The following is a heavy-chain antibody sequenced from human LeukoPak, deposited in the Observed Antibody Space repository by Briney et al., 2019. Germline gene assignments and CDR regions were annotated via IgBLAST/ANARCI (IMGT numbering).Heavy chain of an antibody. CDR2: INPNSGGT. V-gene: IGHV1-2*02. Sequence: ASVKVSCKASGYTFTGYNMHCVRQAPGQGLEWMGWINPNSGGTNYAQKFQGRVTMTRDTSISTAYMELSRLRSDDTAVYYCARGSDYYDSSGYYSDYWGQGTLVTVSS. CDR3: ARGSDYYDSSGYYSDY. D-gene: IGHD3-22*01. CDR1: GYTFTGYN. J-gene: IGHJ4*02.